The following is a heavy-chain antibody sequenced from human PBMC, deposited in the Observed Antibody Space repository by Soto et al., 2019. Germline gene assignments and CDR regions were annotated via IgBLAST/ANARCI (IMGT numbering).Heavy chain of an antibody. D-gene: IGHD3-16*01. CDR3: ARGPGGYGPYYYYYGMDV. V-gene: IGHV3-30-3*01. Sequence: GGSLRLSCAASGFTFSSYAMHWVRQAPGKGLEWVAVISYDGSNKYYADSVKGRFTISRDNSKNTLYLQMTSLRAEDTAVYYCARGPGGYGPYYYYYGMDVWGQGTTVTVSS. J-gene: IGHJ6*02. CDR2: ISYDGSNK. CDR1: GFTFSSYA.